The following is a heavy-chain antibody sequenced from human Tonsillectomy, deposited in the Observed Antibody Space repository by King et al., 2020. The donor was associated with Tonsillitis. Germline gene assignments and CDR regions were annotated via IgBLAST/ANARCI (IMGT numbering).Heavy chain of an antibody. J-gene: IGHJ5*01. V-gene: IGHV3-30*04. CDR2: MSNDGISK. CDR1: GFTFSSYS. Sequence: VQLVESGGGVVQPGRSLRLSCAASGFTFSSYSLHWVRQAPGKGLEWVAFMSNDGISKYYADSVKGRFTISRDNSKNTLDLQMNSLRAEDTALYYCARESDWFDSWGQGTLVTVSS. CDR3: ARESDWFDS.